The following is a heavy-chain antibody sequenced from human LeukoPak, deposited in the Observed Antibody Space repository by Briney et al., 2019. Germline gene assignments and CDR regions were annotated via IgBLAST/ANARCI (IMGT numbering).Heavy chain of an antibody. D-gene: IGHD2-2*02. CDR3: ARAYCSSTSCYTWDAFDI. J-gene: IGHJ3*02. V-gene: IGHV4-61*02. Sequence: PSETLSLTCTVSGGSISSGSYYWSWIRQPAGEGLEWIGRIYTSGSTNYNPSLKSRVTISVDTSKNQFSLKLSSVTAADTAVYYCARAYCSSTSCYTWDAFDIWGQGTMVTVSS. CDR2: IYTSGST. CDR1: GGSISSGSYY.